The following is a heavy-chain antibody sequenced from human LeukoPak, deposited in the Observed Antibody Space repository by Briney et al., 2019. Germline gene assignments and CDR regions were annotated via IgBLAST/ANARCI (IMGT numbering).Heavy chain of an antibody. CDR1: GFTFRSYA. J-gene: IGHJ4*02. V-gene: IGHV3-30*04. CDR2: ISYDGSNK. CDR3: AEDVVGQQWLENY. Sequence: PGRSLRLSCTASGFTFRSYAMHWVRQAPGKGLEWVAVISYDGSNKYYADSVKGRFTISRDNSKNTLYLQMNSLRPEDTAVYYCAEDVVGQQWLENYWGQGTLVTVSS. D-gene: IGHD6-19*01.